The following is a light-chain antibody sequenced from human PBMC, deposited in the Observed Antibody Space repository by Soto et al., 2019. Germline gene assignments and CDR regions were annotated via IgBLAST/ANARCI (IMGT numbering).Light chain of an antibody. Sequence: DIQLTQSPSFLSASVGDRVTITCRASQGISSYLAWYQQKPGKAPKLQIYAASTLQSGVPSRFSGSGSGTECTLTISSLQPEDFATYYCQQLNSYPAITFGQGTRLEIK. J-gene: IGKJ5*01. V-gene: IGKV1-9*01. CDR3: QQLNSYPAIT. CDR1: QGISSY. CDR2: AAS.